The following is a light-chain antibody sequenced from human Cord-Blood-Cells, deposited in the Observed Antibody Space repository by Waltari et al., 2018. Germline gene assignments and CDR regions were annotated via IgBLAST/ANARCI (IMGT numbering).Light chain of an antibody. CDR1: SSADGGYNY. J-gene: IGLJ3*02. Sequence: QSAVTQPASVSESPGQSIPISCPRISSADGGYNYVSWYKQHPGKSPQIMIYDVSNRPSGVSMRFSGSKSGNTASLTISGLQAEDEADYYCSSYTSSGTWVFGGGTKLTGL. V-gene: IGLV2-14*03. CDR2: DVS. CDR3: SSYTSSGTWV.